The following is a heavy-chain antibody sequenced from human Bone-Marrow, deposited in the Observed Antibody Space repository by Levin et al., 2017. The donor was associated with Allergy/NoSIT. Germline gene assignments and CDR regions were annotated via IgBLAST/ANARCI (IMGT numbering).Heavy chain of an antibody. CDR2: ISYDGSNK. Sequence: GGSLRLSCAASGFTFSSYAMHWVRQAPGKGLEWVAVISYDGSNKYYADSVKGRFTISRDNSKNTLYLQMNSLRAEDTAVYYCARDSVDPTMVRGVIYSTRGPAGYWGQGTLVTVSS. J-gene: IGHJ4*02. CDR1: GFTFSSYA. D-gene: IGHD3-10*01. V-gene: IGHV3-30-3*01. CDR3: ARDSVDPTMVRGVIYSTRGPAGY.